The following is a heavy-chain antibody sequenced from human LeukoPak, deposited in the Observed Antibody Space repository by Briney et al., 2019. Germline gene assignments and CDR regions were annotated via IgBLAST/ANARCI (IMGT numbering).Heavy chain of an antibody. Sequence: SETLSLTCSVSGGSISCYYWSWIRQPPGRGREWIGYIYYSGSTNYNPSLNSRVTISVDTSKNQFSLKLSSVTAADTAVYYCARVRGSREKDDAFDIWGQGTMVTVSS. V-gene: IGHV4-59*01. J-gene: IGHJ3*02. CDR2: IYYSGST. CDR3: ARVRGSREKDDAFDI. D-gene: IGHD2-15*01. CDR1: GGSISCYY.